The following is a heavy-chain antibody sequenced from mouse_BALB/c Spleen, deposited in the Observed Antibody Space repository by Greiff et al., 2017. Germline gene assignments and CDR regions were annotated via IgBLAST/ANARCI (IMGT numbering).Heavy chain of an antibody. Sequence: VQLQQSGAELVRPGSSVKISCKASGYAFSSYWMNWVKQRPGQGLEWIGQIYPGDGDTNYNGKFKGKATLTADKSSSTAYMQLSSLTSEDSAVYYCARRGYGGAWFAYWGQGTLVTVSA. CDR2: IYPGDGDT. V-gene: IGHV1-80*01. D-gene: IGHD2-14*01. CDR3: ARRGYGGAWFAY. CDR1: GYAFSSYW. J-gene: IGHJ3*01.